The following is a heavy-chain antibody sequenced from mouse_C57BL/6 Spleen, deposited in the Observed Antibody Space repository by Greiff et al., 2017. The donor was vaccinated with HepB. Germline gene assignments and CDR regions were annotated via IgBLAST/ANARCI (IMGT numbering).Heavy chain of an antibody. CDR2: IYPGGGYT. J-gene: IGHJ2*01. V-gene: IGHV1-63*01. Sequence: QVQLQQSGPELVKPGASVKISCKASGYTFTNYWIGWAKQRPGHGLEWIGDIYPGGGYTNYNEKFKGKATLTADKSSSTAYMQFSSLTSEDSAIYYCARGGTTVADYWGQGTTLTVSS. CDR1: GYTFTNYW. D-gene: IGHD1-1*01. CDR3: ARGGTTVADY.